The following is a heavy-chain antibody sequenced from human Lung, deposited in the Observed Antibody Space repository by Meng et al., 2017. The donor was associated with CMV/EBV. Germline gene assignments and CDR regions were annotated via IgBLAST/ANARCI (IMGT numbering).Heavy chain of an antibody. CDR3: ARGVIASNYYYYGMDV. CDR1: GCSISSSSYY. D-gene: IGHD2/OR15-2a*01. V-gene: IGHV4-39*07. J-gene: IGHJ6*02. Sequence: LXCTVSGCSISSSSYYWGWIRQPPGKGLEWIGSIYYSGNTYYNPSLKSRVTISVDTSKNQFSLKLSSVTAADTAVYYCARGVIASNYYYYGMDVXGQGXTVTVSS. CDR2: IYYSGNT.